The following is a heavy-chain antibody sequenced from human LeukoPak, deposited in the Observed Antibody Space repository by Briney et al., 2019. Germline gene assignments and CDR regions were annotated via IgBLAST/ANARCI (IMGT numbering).Heavy chain of an antibody. Sequence: PSETLSLTCTVSGGSISSYYWSWIRQPPGKGLEWIGYIYYSGSTNYNPSLKSRVTISVDTSKNQFSLKLSSVTAADTAVYYCAREGTVVGNSYYYYMDVWGKGTTVTVSS. CDR2: IYYSGST. V-gene: IGHV4-59*01. J-gene: IGHJ6*03. CDR1: GGSISSYY. CDR3: AREGTVVGNSYYYYMDV. D-gene: IGHD1-26*01.